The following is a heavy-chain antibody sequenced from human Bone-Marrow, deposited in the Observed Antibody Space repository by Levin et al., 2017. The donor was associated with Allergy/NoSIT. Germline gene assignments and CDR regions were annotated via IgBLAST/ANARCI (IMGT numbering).Heavy chain of an antibody. J-gene: IGHJ4*02. CDR3: ARGGDYCGGGGGSIYDY. CDR2: IGGSGGNT. CDR1: GFTFNSHT. Sequence: GGSLRLSCAASGFTFNSHTMTWVRQAPGKGLEWVSAIGGSGGNTYLADSVKGRFTISRDNSKNTLDLQMNSLRAEDTAVYYCARGGDYCGGGGGSIYDYWGQGTLVTVSS. V-gene: IGHV3-23*01. D-gene: IGHD2-15*01.